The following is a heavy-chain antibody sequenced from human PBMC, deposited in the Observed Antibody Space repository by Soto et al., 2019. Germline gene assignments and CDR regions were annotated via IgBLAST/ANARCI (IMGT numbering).Heavy chain of an antibody. CDR1: GYIFTNYG. CDR2: ISAYNGNK. V-gene: IGHV1-18*01. D-gene: IGHD6-19*01. Sequence: QDQLVQSGVEVKKPGASVKVSCKASGYIFTNYGITWVRQAPGQGFEWMGWISAYNGNKKYAQKLQGRVTTTTDASTSTAYLALRSLTSDDTAVYCCARDRGVAPPVAGITHYYYYMDVWGKGTTVTVSS. CDR3: ARDRGVAPPVAGITHYYYYMDV. J-gene: IGHJ6*03.